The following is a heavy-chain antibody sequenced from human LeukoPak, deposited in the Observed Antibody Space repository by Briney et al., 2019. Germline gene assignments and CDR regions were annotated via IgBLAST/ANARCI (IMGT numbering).Heavy chain of an antibody. J-gene: IGHJ3*02. CDR1: GFTFDDYV. CDR3: TRGSKWNDPSGPFDI. Sequence: GGSLRLSCAASGFTFDDYVIHWVRQAPGKGLEWVSTISHNGGFTFYANSVKGRFTISRENSKNSLSLQMTSLRTEDTALYYCTRGSKWNDPSGPFDIWGQGTMVTVSS. CDR2: ISHNGGFT. V-gene: IGHV3-43*01. D-gene: IGHD1-1*01.